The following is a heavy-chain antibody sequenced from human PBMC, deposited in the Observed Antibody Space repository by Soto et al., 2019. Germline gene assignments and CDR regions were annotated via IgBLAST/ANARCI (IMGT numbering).Heavy chain of an antibody. CDR3: ARDGPELRYYYGMDV. CDR1: GGSISSGDYY. J-gene: IGHJ6*02. Sequence: QVQLQESGPGLVKPSQTLSLTCTVSGGSISSGDYYWSWIRQPPGKGLEWIGYIYYSGGTYYNPSLKSRVTISVDTSRNQFSLKLSSVTAADTAVYYCARDGPELRYYYGMDVWGQGTTVTVSS. CDR2: IYYSGGT. D-gene: IGHD1-7*01. V-gene: IGHV4-30-4*01.